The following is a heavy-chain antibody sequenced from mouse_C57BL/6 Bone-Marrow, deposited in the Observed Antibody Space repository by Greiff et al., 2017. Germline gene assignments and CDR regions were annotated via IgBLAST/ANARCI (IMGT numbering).Heavy chain of an antibody. V-gene: IGHV1-55*01. J-gene: IGHJ4*01. Sequence: VQLQQSGAELVKPGASVKMSCKASGYTFTSYWITWVKQRPGQGLEWIGDIYPGSGNTNYNEKFKSKATLTVDTSSSTAYMQLSSLTSEDSAVYYCARDYGNYHYYAMDYWGQGTSVTVSS. CDR1: GYTFTSYW. D-gene: IGHD2-1*01. CDR3: ARDYGNYHYYAMDY. CDR2: IYPGSGNT.